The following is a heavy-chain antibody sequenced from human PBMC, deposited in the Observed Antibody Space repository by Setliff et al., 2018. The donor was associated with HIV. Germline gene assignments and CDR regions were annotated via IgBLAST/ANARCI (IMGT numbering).Heavy chain of an antibody. J-gene: IGHJ4*02. Sequence: ETLSLTCIVSGGSISSSSYYWGWIRQPPGKGLEWIGSIDYTGKTHYNPSLKSRVTISADTSKSQFSLNLSSVTAADTAVYYCARKNRGAPAPFDYWGQGTLVTVSS. D-gene: IGHD6-25*01. V-gene: IGHV4-39*01. CDR2: IDYTGKT. CDR3: ARKNRGAPAPFDY. CDR1: GGSISSSSYY.